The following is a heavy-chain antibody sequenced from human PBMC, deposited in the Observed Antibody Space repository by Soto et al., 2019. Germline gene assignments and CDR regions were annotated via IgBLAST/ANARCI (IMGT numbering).Heavy chain of an antibody. CDR2: ISYDGSNK. CDR1: GFTFSSYA. D-gene: IGHD1-7*01. V-gene: IGHV3-30-3*01. J-gene: IGHJ4*02. CDR3: AVLGTLFDY. Sequence: VGSLRLSCAASGFTFSSYAMHWVRQAPGKGLEWVAVISYDGSNKYYADSVKGRFTISRDNSKNTLYLQMNSLRAEDTAVYYCAVLGTLFDYWGQGTLVTVSS.